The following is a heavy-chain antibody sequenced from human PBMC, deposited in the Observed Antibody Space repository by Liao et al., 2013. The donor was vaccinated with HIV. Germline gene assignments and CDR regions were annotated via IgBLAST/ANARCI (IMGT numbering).Heavy chain of an antibody. CDR3: ARLPTGDHDYYYYMDV. CDR2: IYTSGST. CDR1: GGSISSGGYS. D-gene: IGHD7-27*01. J-gene: IGHJ6*03. Sequence: QLQLQESGSGLVKPSQTLSLTCAVSGGSISSGGYSWSWIRQPAGKGLEWIGRIYTSGSTNYNPSLKSRVTISVDTSKNQFSLKLSSVTAADTAVYYCARLPTGDHDYYYYMDVWGKGTTVTVSS. V-gene: IGHV4-61*02.